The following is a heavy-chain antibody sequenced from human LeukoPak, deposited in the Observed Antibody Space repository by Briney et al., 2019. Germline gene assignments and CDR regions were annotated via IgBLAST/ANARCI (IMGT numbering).Heavy chain of an antibody. J-gene: IGHJ3*02. CDR3: ARARGLIAWELPLAGAFDI. CDR2: IYYSGST. V-gene: IGHV4-59*02. Sequence: SETLSLTCTVSGGSVSNYYWSWIRQPPGKGLEWIGYIYYSGSTNYNPSLKSRVTISVDTSKNQFSLKLSSVTAADTAVYYCARARGLIAWELPLAGAFDIWGQGTMVTVSS. CDR1: GGSVSNYY. D-gene: IGHD1-26*01.